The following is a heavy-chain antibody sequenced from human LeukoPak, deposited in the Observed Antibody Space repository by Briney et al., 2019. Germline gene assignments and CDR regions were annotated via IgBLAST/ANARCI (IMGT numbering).Heavy chain of an antibody. J-gene: IGHJ4*02. CDR1: GYTFTSCD. V-gene: IGHV1-8*01. D-gene: IGHD6-13*01. CDR2: MNPNSGNT. Sequence: ASVKVSCKASGYTFTSCDINWVRQATGQGLEWMGWMNPNSGNTGYAQKFQGRVTMTRNTSISTAYMELSSLRSEDTAVYYCARAMTLAAAGDFDYWGQGTLVTVSS. CDR3: ARAMTLAAAGDFDY.